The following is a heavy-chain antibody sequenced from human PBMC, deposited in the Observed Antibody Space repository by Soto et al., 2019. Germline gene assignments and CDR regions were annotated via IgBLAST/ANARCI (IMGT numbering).Heavy chain of an antibody. CDR1: GYTFTGYY. D-gene: IGHD3-3*01. CDR3: ARGPPSHYDFWSGYSTPYWFDP. V-gene: IGHV1-2*04. Sequence: ASVKVSCKASGYTFTGYYMHWVRQAPGQGLEWMGWINPNSGGTNYAQKFQGWVTMTRDTSISTAYMELSRLRSDDTAVYYCARGPPSHYDFWSGYSTPYWFDPWGQGTLVTV. J-gene: IGHJ5*02. CDR2: INPNSGGT.